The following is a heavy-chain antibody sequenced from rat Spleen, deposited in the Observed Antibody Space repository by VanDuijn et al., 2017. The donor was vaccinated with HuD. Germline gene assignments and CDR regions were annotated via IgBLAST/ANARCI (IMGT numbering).Heavy chain of an antibody. CDR3: ARDEGAPQGFAY. D-gene: IGHD3-4*01. Sequence: QVQLKESGPGLVQPSQTLSLTCTVAGFSLTSYNVHWVRQPPGKGLEWMGVIWNTGGTRYNSALKSRLSISKDTSKSQVFLKMNSLQTEDTATYYCARDEGAPQGFAYWGQGTLVTVSS. CDR1: GFSLTSYN. V-gene: IGHV2-41*01. J-gene: IGHJ3*01. CDR2: IWNTGGT.